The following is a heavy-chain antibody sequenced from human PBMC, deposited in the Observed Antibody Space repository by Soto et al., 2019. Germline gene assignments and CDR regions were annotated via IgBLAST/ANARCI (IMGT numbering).Heavy chain of an antibody. CDR3: ARDRGFLSGYNNWFDP. J-gene: IGHJ5*02. Sequence: ASVKVSCKASGYTFTSYGISWVRQAPGQGLEWMGWISAYNGNTNYAQKLQGRVTMTTDTSTSTAYMEMRSLRSDDTAVYYCARDRGFLSGYNNWFDPWGQGTLVTVSS. CDR1: GYTFTSYG. CDR2: ISAYNGNT. D-gene: IGHD3-3*01. V-gene: IGHV1-18*01.